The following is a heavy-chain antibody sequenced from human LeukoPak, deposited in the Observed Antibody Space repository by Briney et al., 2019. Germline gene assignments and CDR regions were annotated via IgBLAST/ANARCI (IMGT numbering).Heavy chain of an antibody. CDR3: ARGTMITFGGVILHEQDDY. CDR2: INPNSGGT. J-gene: IGHJ4*02. Sequence: ASVKVSCKASGYTFTGYYMQWVRQAPGQGLEWMGWINPNSGGTNYAQKFQGRVTMTRDTSISTAYMELSRLRSDDTAVYYCARGTMITFGGVILHEQDDYWGQGTLVTVSS. CDR1: GYTFTGYY. V-gene: IGHV1-2*02. D-gene: IGHD3-16*02.